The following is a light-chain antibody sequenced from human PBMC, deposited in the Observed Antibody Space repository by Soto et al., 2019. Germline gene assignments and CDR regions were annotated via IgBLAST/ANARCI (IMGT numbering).Light chain of an antibody. Sequence: QSALTRPPSVSGSPGESVTISCTGTSSDVGDYNYVSWYQHQPDKAPKLMIYEVTKRPSGVPDRFSGSKSGNTASLTVSGLQAEDEADYYCSSYAGSNNFGVFGGGTQLTVL. CDR1: SSDVGDYNY. CDR2: EVT. J-gene: IGLJ2*01. CDR3: SSYAGSNNFGV. V-gene: IGLV2-8*01.